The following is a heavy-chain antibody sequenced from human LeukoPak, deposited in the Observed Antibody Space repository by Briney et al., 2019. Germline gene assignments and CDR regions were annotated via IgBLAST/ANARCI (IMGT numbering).Heavy chain of an antibody. D-gene: IGHD3-3*01. CDR1: GFTFSSYW. V-gene: IGHV3-7*01. CDR3: ARVQHEWLMDY. J-gene: IGHJ4*02. Sequence: GGSLRLSCAASGFTFSSYWMTWVRQAPGKGLEWVANIKQDGSEKYYVDSVKRRFTISRDNANNSLYLQMNSLRAEDTAVYYCARVQHEWLMDYWGQGTLVTVSS. CDR2: IKQDGSEK.